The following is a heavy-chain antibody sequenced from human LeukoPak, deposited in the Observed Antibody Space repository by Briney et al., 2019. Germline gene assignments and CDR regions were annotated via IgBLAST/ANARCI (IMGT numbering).Heavy chain of an antibody. D-gene: IGHD3-22*01. CDR2: ISGSGGNT. CDR1: GFTFSSYA. J-gene: IGHJ6*03. CDR3: AKGVDYYDSSGYFSYMDV. V-gene: IGHV3-23*01. Sequence: GGSLRLSCAASGFTFSSYAMSWVRQAPGKGLEWVSAISGSGGNTYYADFVKGRFTIPRDNYKNTLYLQMNSLRAEDTAVYYCAKGVDYYDSSGYFSYMDVWGKGTTVTVSS.